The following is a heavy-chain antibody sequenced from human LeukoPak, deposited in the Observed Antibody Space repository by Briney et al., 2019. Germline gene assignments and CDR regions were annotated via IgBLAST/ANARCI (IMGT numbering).Heavy chain of an antibody. CDR3: ASGYSSDQLPHYYYYGMDV. CDR2: INPSGGST. Sequence: ASVKVSCKASGYTFTSYYMHWVRQAPGQGLEWMGIINPSGGSTSYAQKFQGRVTITADESTSTAYMELSSLRSEDTAVYYCASGYSSDQLPHYYYYGMDVWGQGTTVTVSS. CDR1: GYTFTSYY. J-gene: IGHJ6*02. D-gene: IGHD6-19*01. V-gene: IGHV1-46*01.